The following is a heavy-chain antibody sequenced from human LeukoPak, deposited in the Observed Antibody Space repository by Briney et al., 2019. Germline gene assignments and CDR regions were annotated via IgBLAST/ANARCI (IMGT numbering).Heavy chain of an antibody. D-gene: IGHD1-1*01. V-gene: IGHV4-39*01. CDR2: INQSGKT. CDR1: GGSISSSGYY. Sequence: PSETLSLTCTVSGGSISSSGYYWDWIRQPPGKGLEWIGSINQSGKTYYEPSLKSRVTISVDTSKTQFSLELRTVTAADTAVYYCPRKKLVARGYFDYWGQGALVTVSS. CDR3: PRKKLVARGYFDY. J-gene: IGHJ4*02.